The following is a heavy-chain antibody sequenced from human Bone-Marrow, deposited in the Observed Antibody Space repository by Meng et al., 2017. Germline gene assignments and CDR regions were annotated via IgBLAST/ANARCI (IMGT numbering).Heavy chain of an antibody. J-gene: IGHJ3*02. D-gene: IGHD3-16*01. V-gene: IGHV1-2*02. CDR2: INPNSGGT. Sequence: ASVKVSCKASGYTFTGYYKHWVRQAPGQGLEWMGWINPNSGGTNYAQKFQGRVTMTRDTSISTAYMELSRLRSDDTAVYYCASYDYVWGSDDAFDIWGQGTMVTVSS. CDR1: GYTFTGYY. CDR3: ASYDYVWGSDDAFDI.